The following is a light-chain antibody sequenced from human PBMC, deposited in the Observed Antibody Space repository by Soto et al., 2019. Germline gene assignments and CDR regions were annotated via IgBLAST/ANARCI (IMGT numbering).Light chain of an antibody. J-gene: IGKJ5*01. Sequence: EIVLTQSPGTLSLSPGERATLSCRASQSVSSNYLAWYQQKPGQAPSLLIYGASSRATGIPDRFSGSGSGTDFTLTTSRLESEDFAMYYCQQYGTSPPITFGQGTRLE. V-gene: IGKV3-20*01. CDR3: QQYGTSPPIT. CDR2: GAS. CDR1: QSVSSNY.